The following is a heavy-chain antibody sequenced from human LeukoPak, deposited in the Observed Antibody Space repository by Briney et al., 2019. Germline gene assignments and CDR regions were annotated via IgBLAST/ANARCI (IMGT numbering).Heavy chain of an antibody. CDR1: GFTFQIYA. CDR2: MCGTAGCT. D-gene: IGHD1-14*01. J-gene: IGHJ5*02. Sequence: GGSLRLSCAASGFTFQIYAMSWVRLAPGKGLQWVASMCGTAGCTFYTDSVKGRFTISRDNSKDTLYLQMNDLRADDTAIYYCARDRPNCHEPNGHYYNRDGDHWGQGALVTVSS. CDR3: ARDRPNCHEPNGHYYNRDGDH. V-gene: IGHV3-23*01.